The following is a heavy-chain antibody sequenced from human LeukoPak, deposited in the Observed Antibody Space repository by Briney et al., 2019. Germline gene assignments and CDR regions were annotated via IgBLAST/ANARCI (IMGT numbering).Heavy chain of an antibody. V-gene: IGHV4-28*05. CDR2: IYYSGSI. CDR3: ARTPIYYFDNSGYYN. CDR1: GYSISSSNW. D-gene: IGHD3-22*01. Sequence: SEILSLTCAVSGYSISSSNWWGWIRQPPGKGLEWIGYIYYSGSIYYNPSLKSRVTMSVDTSKKQFSLRLSSVTAADTAVYYCARTPIYYFDNSGYYNWGQGTLVTVSS. J-gene: IGHJ4*02.